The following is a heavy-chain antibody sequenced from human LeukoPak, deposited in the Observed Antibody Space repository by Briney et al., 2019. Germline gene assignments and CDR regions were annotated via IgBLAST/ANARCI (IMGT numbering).Heavy chain of an antibody. D-gene: IGHD6-19*01. J-gene: IGHJ4*02. CDR3: ARVSDISVAAYFDY. CDR2: IKQDESER. V-gene: IGHV3-7*03. Sequence: SGGSLRLSCEGSGFSFSSYWMTWVRQSPGKGPEWVANIKQDESERYTVDSVKGRFTISRDNAKNSLYLQMNSLRAEDTALYYCARVSDISVAAYFDYWGQGTLVTVSS. CDR1: GFSFSSYW.